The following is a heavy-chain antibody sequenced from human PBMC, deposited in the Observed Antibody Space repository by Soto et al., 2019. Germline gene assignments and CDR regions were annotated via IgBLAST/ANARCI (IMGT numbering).Heavy chain of an antibody. CDR2: IYYSGST. Sequence: QVQLQESGPGLVKPSETLSLTCTVSGGSVSSGSYYWSWIRQPPGKGLEWIGYIYYSGSTNYNPSLKSRVTISVDTSKNQFSLKLSSVTAADTALYYCARMGSSWYLPLDYWGQGTLVTVSS. V-gene: IGHV4-61*01. CDR1: GGSVSSGSYY. D-gene: IGHD6-13*01. J-gene: IGHJ4*02. CDR3: ARMGSSWYLPLDY.